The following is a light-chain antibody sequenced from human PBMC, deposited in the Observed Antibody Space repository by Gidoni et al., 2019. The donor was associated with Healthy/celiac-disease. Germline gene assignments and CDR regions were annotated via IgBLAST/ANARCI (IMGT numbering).Light chain of an antibody. CDR2: GAS. Sequence: EIVMTQSPATLSVSPGERATLSCRASQSVSSNLAWYQQKPGQAHRLLIYGASTRATGIPARFSGSGSGTEFTLTISSLQSEDFAVYYCQQYNNWPRTFGPGTKVDIK. CDR3: QQYNNWPRT. J-gene: IGKJ3*01. V-gene: IGKV3-15*01. CDR1: QSVSSN.